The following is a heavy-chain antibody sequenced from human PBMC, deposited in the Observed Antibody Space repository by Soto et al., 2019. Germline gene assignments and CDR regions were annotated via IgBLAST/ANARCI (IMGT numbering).Heavy chain of an antibody. D-gene: IGHD6-13*01. V-gene: IGHV1-18*04. J-gene: IGHJ4*02. Sequence: GASVKVSCKASGYTFTSYGISWVRQAPGQGLEWMGWISGYNGDTNYAQKLQGRVTMTTDTSTNTAYMELRSLRSDDTAVYYCARAPQTVAGAGIWYWGQGTLVTVS. CDR3: ARAPQTVAGAGIWY. CDR2: ISGYNGDT. CDR1: GYTFTSYG.